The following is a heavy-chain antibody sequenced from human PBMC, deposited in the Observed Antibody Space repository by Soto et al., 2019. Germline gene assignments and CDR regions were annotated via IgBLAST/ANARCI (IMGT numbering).Heavy chain of an antibody. CDR2: IHHSGRT. V-gene: IGHV4-4*02. CDR3: ARGGDWQFDY. D-gene: IGHD2-21*02. J-gene: IGHJ4*02. Sequence: QVQLQESGPGLVKPSGTLSLTCAVSGDSISSDKWWSWVRQPPGKGLEWIGEIHHSGRTNYNPSLKRRVTILVEKSKNQVSLELSSMTAADTAVYYCARGGDWQFDYWGQGTLVTASS. CDR1: GDSISSDKW.